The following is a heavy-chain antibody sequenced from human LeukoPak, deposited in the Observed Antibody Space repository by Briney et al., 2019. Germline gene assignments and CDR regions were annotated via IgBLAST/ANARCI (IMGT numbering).Heavy chain of an antibody. CDR1: GFTFSNYA. V-gene: IGHV3-30-3*01. Sequence: GGSLRLSCAASGFTFSNYAMHWVRQAPGKGLEWVAVTSLDGNNKYYADSVRGRFTISRDNSRNTLHLQMNSLRAEDTAVYYCARSSYGGSSYYFDYWGQGTLLTVSS. J-gene: IGHJ4*02. CDR2: TSLDGNNK. D-gene: IGHD4-23*01. CDR3: ARSSYGGSSYYFDY.